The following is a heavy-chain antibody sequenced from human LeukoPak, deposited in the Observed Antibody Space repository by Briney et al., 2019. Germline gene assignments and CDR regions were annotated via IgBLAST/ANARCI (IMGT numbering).Heavy chain of an antibody. Sequence: SETLSLTCAVYGGSFSGYYWSWIRQPPGKGLEWIGEINHSGSTNYNPSLKSRVTISVDTSKNQFSLKLSSVTAADTAVYYCARLYYYDSSGSGGRGTDFDYWGQGTLVTVSS. CDR2: INHSGST. D-gene: IGHD3-22*01. CDR3: ARLYYYDSSGSGGRGTDFDY. V-gene: IGHV4-34*01. J-gene: IGHJ4*02. CDR1: GGSFSGYY.